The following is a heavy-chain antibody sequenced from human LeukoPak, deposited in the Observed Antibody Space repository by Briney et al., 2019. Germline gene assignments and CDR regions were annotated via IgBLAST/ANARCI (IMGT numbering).Heavy chain of an antibody. CDR1: GYSFTDYW. D-gene: IGHD3-22*01. CDR3: ARRSYYYDSSGYYYWFDP. CDR2: NYPGDSDT. V-gene: IGHV5-51*01. J-gene: IGHJ5*02. Sequence: GESLKISCKGSGYSFTDYWIGWVRQMPGKGLEWMGINYPGDSDTKYSPSFQGQVTISADKSISTAYLQWSSLKASDTAMYYCARRSYYYDSSGYYYWFDPWGQGTLVTVSS.